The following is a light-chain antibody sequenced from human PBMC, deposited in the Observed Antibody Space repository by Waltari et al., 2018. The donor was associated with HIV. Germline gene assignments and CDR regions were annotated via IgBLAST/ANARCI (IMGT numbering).Light chain of an antibody. CDR1: SLRSYY. V-gene: IGLV3-19*01. CDR2: GKN. CDR3: YSRDSSGNHLV. J-gene: IGLJ2*01. Sequence: SSELTQDPAVSVALGQTVRTTCQGDSLRSYYASWYKQKPGQAPILVIYGKNNRPSGIPDRFSGSTSGNIDSLTITGAQAEDEAGYYCYSRDSSGNHLVFGGGTKLTVL.